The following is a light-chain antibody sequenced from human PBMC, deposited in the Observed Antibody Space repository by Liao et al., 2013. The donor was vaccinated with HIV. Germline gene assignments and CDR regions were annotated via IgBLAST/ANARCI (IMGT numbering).Light chain of an antibody. CDR1: NIGSKS. V-gene: IGLV3-21*04. J-gene: IGLJ2*01. CDR2: YDT. Sequence: SYVLTQPPSVSVAPGETARISCGGNNIGSKSVHWYQQKPGLAPVLVMSYDTNRPSGIPERFSGSNSDNTATLTISRVEAGDEADYYCQVWDSSSDPHVVFGGGTKLTVL. CDR3: QVWDSSSDPHVV.